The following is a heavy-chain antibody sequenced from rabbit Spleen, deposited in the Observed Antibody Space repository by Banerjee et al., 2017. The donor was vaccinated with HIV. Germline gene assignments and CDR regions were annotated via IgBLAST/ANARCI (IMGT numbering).Heavy chain of an antibody. J-gene: IGHJ4*01. CDR1: GFSFSSSYY. CDR3: ARDSAGREDFNL. Sequence: QEQLVESGGGLVQPEGSLTLTCTASGFSFSSSYYMCWVRQAPGKGLEWIACIDGGSSGSTYYASWAKGRVTISKTSSTTVTLQMPSLTGADTATYFCARDSAGREDFNLWGQGTLVT. D-gene: IGHD4-2*01. CDR2: IDGGSSGST. V-gene: IGHV1S45*01.